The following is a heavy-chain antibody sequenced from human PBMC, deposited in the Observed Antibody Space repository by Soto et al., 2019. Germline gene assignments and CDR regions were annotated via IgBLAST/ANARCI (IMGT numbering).Heavy chain of an antibody. Sequence: SETLSLTCAVYGGSFSGYSWSWIRQPPGKGLEWIGEINPSGSTNYNPSLKSRVTISVDTSKNQFSLNLSSVTAADTAVYYCARGRPGRSSGWYNYWGQGTLVTVSS. V-gene: IGHV4-34*01. CDR1: GGSFSGYS. CDR3: ARGRPGRSSGWYNY. CDR2: INPSGST. J-gene: IGHJ4*02. D-gene: IGHD6-19*01.